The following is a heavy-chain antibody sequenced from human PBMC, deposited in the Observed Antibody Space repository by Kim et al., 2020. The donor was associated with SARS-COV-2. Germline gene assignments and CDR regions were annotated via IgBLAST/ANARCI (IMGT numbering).Heavy chain of an antibody. CDR3: TTDYNYWDY. Sequence: GTTDYAAPVKGRFTISRDDSKNTLYLQMNSLKTEDTAVYYCTTDYNYWDYWGQGTLVTVSS. V-gene: IGHV3-15*01. J-gene: IGHJ4*02. CDR2: GTT. D-gene: IGHD3-10*01.